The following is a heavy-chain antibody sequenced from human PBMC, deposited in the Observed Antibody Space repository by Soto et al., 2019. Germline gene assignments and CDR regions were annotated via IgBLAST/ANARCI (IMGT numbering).Heavy chain of an antibody. D-gene: IGHD2-21*01. V-gene: IGHV4-34*01. J-gene: IGHJ5*02. CDR3: ARTSGYLRNWFDP. CDR2: INHSGST. CDR1: AGFLSGHS. Sequence: PQENLSLTWGGYAGFLSGHSWIWCRQPPGKGLEWIAEINHSGSTNDNPSLKSRVTISVDTSKSQFSLKLSSVTAADTAVYYCARTSGYLRNWFDPWGKGTRVTVS.